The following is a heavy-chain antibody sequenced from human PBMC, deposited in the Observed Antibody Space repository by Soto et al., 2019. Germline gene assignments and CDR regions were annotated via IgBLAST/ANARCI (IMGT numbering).Heavy chain of an antibody. CDR2: ISSRGSTI. CDR3: AREYSSLHYYYGMDV. J-gene: IGHJ6*02. Sequence: QVQLVESGGGLVKPGGSLRLSCAASGFTYSDYYMSWIRQAPGKGLEWVSYISSRGSTIYYADSVKGRFTISRDNAKNSLYLQMSSLRAEDTAVYYCAREYSSLHYYYGMDVWGQGTTVTVSS. CDR1: GFTYSDYY. V-gene: IGHV3-11*01. D-gene: IGHD6-6*01.